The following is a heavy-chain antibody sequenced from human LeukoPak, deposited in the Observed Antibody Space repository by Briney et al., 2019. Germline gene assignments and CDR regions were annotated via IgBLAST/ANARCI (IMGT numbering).Heavy chain of an antibody. CDR1: GDSVSNSSAA. D-gene: IGHD7-27*01. CDR3: ARVSGDDDAFHI. Sequence: SQTLSLTCAISGDSVSNSSAAWSWIRQSPSRGLEWLGRTYYRSSWYNDYAVSVHSRITINPDTSKNQFSLQLNSVTPEDTAVYYCARVSGDDDAFHIWGQGTMVTVSS. V-gene: IGHV6-1*01. CDR2: TYYRSSWYN. J-gene: IGHJ3*02.